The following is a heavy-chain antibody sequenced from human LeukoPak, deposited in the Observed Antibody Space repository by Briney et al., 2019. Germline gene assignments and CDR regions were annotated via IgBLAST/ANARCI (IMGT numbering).Heavy chain of an antibody. Sequence: GGSLRLSCAASGFTFSSYAMSWVRQAPGKGLEWVSAISGSSGSTYYADSVKGRFTISRDNSKNTLYLQMNSLRAEDTAVYYCAKDSDSGWYVYWGQGTLVTVSS. V-gene: IGHV3-23*01. CDR1: GFTFSSYA. D-gene: IGHD6-19*01. J-gene: IGHJ4*02. CDR3: AKDSDSGWYVY. CDR2: ISGSSGST.